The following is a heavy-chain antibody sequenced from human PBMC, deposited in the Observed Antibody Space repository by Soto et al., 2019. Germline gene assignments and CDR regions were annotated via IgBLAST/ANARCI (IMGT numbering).Heavy chain of an antibody. V-gene: IGHV3-21*01. CDR3: ARGGLDIVVVVAANNWSDP. CDR2: ISSSSSYI. Sequence: EVQLVESGGGLVKPGGSLRLSCAASGFTFSSYSMNWVRQAPGKGLEWVSSISSSSSYIYYADSVKGRFTISRDNAKNSLYLQMNSLRAEDTAVYYCARGGLDIVVVVAANNWSDPWGQGTLVTVSS. J-gene: IGHJ5*02. CDR1: GFTFSSYS. D-gene: IGHD2-15*01.